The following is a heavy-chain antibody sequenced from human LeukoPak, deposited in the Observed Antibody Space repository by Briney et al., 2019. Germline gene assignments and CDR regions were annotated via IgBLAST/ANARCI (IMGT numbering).Heavy chain of an antibody. CDR1: GFTFSSYE. D-gene: IGHD4-17*01. J-gene: IGHJ4*02. V-gene: IGHV3-48*03. CDR3: ARSTYGDYSPYFDY. Sequence: GGSLRLSCAASGFTFSSYEMNWVRQAPGKGLEWVSYIRSSGSTIYYADSVKGRFTISRDNAKNSLYLQMNSLRAEDTAVYYCARSTYGDYSPYFDYWGQGTLVTGSS. CDR2: IRSSGSTI.